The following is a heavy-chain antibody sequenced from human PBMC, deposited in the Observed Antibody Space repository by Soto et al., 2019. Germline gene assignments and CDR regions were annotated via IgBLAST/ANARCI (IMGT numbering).Heavy chain of an antibody. J-gene: IGHJ6*02. Sequence: GGSLRLSCAASGFTFGSYGMHWVRQAPGKGLEWVAVIWYDGSNKYYADSVKGRFTISRDNSKNTLYLQMNSLRAEDTAVYYCARERRYYDFWSGSLYYYYGMDVWGQGTTVTVS. CDR3: ARERRYYDFWSGSLYYYYGMDV. CDR2: IWYDGSNK. CDR1: GFTFGSYG. V-gene: IGHV3-33*01. D-gene: IGHD3-3*01.